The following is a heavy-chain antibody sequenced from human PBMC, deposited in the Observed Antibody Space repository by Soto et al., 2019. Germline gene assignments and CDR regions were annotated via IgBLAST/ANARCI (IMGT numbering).Heavy chain of an antibody. CDR3: AKGDNLGPKTGYAFDP. Sequence: SQTLSLTCAISGDSVSSNTASWNWIRQAPSRGLEWLGRTYFRSKWYNDYAVSVKSRIIINPDTSNNQFSLQLNSVTPEDTAVYFCAKGDNLGPKTGYAFDPWGQGIMVTVSS. V-gene: IGHV6-1*01. D-gene: IGHD5-12*01. J-gene: IGHJ5*02. CDR2: TYFRSKWYN. CDR1: GDSVSSNTAS.